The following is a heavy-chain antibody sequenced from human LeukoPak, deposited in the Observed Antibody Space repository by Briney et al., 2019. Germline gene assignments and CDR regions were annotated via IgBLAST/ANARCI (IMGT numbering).Heavy chain of an antibody. CDR3: ARDLGYTYGSGY. Sequence: GGAPRLSCAASGFTFRDYYMSWIRQAPGQGPEWGSYISSEAGTIYYADSVRGRFTVSRDNAKNSLYLQMNSLRAEDTAVYYCARDLGYTYGSGYWGQGTLVTVS. V-gene: IGHV3-11*01. J-gene: IGHJ4*02. D-gene: IGHD5-18*01. CDR2: ISSEAGTI. CDR1: GFTFRDYY.